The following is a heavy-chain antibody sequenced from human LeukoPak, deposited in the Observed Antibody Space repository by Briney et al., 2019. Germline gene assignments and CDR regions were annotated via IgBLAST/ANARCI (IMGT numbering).Heavy chain of an antibody. CDR2: ISEDDGRNT. V-gene: IGHV3-23*01. CDR1: GFTFGAYA. CDR3: ARGRGSGNYNWFDT. J-gene: IGHJ5*02. D-gene: IGHD3-10*01. Sequence: GGSLRLSCAASGFTFGAYAMHWVRQAPGRGLEWVSVISEDDGRNTYYAESVKGRFTVSRDNSKNTMYVQMNSLRADDTAVYYCARGRGSGNYNWFDTWGQGTLVTVSS.